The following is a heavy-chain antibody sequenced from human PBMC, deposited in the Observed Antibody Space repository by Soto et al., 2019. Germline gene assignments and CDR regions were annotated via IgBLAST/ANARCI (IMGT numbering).Heavy chain of an antibody. V-gene: IGHV4-30-4*01. J-gene: IGHJ4*02. CDR1: GGSISSGDYY. Sequence: SETLSLTCTVSGGSISSGDYYWSWIRQPPGKGLEWIGYIYYSGSTYYNPSLKSRVTISDDTSKNQFSLKLSSVTAADTAVYYCAREVNDFWRGFVDYWGQGTLVTVSS. CDR3: AREVNDFWRGFVDY. D-gene: IGHD3-3*01. CDR2: IYYSGST.